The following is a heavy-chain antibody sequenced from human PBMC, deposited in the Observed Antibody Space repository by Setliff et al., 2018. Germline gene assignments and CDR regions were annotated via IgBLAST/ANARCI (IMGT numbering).Heavy chain of an antibody. J-gene: IGHJ4*02. V-gene: IGHV3-21*01. CDR1: GFTFSSYG. CDR2: IDSSSTWI. D-gene: IGHD5-18*01. CDR3: ARGRGSGYRYGYVPY. Sequence: GGSLRLSCAASGFTFSSYGMHWVRQAPGQGLEWVSSIDSSSTWIYYADSVKGRFTISRDNAKNSLYLQMNNLRAEDTAVYYCARGRGSGYRYGYVPYWGPGILVTVSS.